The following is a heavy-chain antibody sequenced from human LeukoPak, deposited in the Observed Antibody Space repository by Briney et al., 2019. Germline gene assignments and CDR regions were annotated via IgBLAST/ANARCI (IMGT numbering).Heavy chain of an antibody. CDR3: ARDPGSSWYGSPDYFDY. Sequence: ASVKVSCKASGYTFTSYGISWVRQAPGQGLEWMGWISAYNGNTNYAQKLQGRVTMTTDTSTSTAYMELRSLRSDDTAVYYCARDPGSSWYGSPDYFDYWGQGTLVTVSS. D-gene: IGHD6-13*01. J-gene: IGHJ4*02. CDR2: ISAYNGNT. CDR1: GYTFTSYG. V-gene: IGHV1-18*01.